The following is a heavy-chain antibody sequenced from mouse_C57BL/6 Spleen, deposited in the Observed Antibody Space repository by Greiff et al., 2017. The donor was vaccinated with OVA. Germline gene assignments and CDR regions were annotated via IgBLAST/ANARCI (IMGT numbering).Heavy chain of an antibody. Sequence: QVHVKQSGAELVRPGASVTLSCKASGYTFTDYEMHWVKQTPVHGLEWIGAIDPETGGTAYNQKFKGKAILTADKSSSTAYMELRSRTSEDSAVYYCTRKGHYYGSRAWFAYWGQGTLVTVSA. J-gene: IGHJ3*01. CDR2: IDPETGGT. D-gene: IGHD1-1*01. CDR3: TRKGHYYGSRAWFAY. CDR1: GYTFTDYE. V-gene: IGHV1-15*01.